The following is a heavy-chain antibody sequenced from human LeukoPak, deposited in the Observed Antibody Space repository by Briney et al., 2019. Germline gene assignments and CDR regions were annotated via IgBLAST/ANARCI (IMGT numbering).Heavy chain of an antibody. Sequence: SETLSLTCTVSGGSISSYYWSLIRQPPGKGLEWIGYIYYSGSTNYNPSLKSRVTISVDTSKNHFSLKLSSVTAADTAVYYCARVVVTAVGYNAFDIWGQGTMVTVSS. CDR1: GGSISSYY. V-gene: IGHV4-59*01. J-gene: IGHJ3*02. CDR3: ARVVVTAVGYNAFDI. CDR2: IYYSGST. D-gene: IGHD2-21*02.